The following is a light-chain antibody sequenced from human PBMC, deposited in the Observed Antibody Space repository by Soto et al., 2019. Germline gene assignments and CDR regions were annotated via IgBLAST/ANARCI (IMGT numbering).Light chain of an antibody. CDR1: RSISDW. CDR3: LQYSSHSWT. Sequence: DIQMTQFPSTLTPSVGERLTITCRASRSISDWLAWYQQEPGKAPKLLIFDASTLKSGVSSRFSGSGSGTEFTITITGLQHDDVATYYCLQYSSHSWTFGQGTKVDIK. CDR2: DAS. V-gene: IGKV1-5*01. J-gene: IGKJ1*01.